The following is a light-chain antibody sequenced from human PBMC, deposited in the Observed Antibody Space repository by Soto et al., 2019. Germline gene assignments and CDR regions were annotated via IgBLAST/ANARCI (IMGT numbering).Light chain of an antibody. CDR3: QQYGDWPLT. CDR1: QSVGNN. CDR2: ATS. J-gene: IGKJ4*01. Sequence: EIVLTQSPATLSVSPGERATLSCRASQSVGNNFAWYQQKPGQAPRLIIFATSTRATGVPARFSGSGSGTEFTLTISSLQSEDFAVYYCQQYGDWPLTFGGGAKVEI. V-gene: IGKV3-15*01.